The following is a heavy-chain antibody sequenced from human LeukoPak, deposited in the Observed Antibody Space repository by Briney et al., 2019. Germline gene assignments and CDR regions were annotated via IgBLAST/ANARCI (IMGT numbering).Heavy chain of an antibody. CDR2: ISSSSYI. J-gene: IGHJ6*02. CDR1: GFTFSSYS. Sequence: SGGSLRLSCAASGFTFSSYSMNWVRQAPGKGLEWVSSISSSSYIYYADSVKGRFTISRDNAKNSLYLQMNSLRAEDTAVYYCARDPDYYGSGRRQKDVWGQGTTVTVSS. CDR3: ARDPDYYGSGRRQKDV. D-gene: IGHD3-10*01. V-gene: IGHV3-21*01.